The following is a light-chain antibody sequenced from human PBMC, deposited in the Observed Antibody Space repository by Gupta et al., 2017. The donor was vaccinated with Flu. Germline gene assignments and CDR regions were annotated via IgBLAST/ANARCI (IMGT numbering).Light chain of an antibody. CDR1: SNDVGGYNY. CDR3: SSYTSSSTPV. CDR2: DVS. V-gene: IGLV2-14*04. Sequence: TSNDVGGYNYISWYQQHPGKAPKLMIYDVSNRPSGVSNRFSGSKSGNTASLTISGLQAEDEADYYCSSYTSSSTPVFGGGTKLTVL. J-gene: IGLJ2*01.